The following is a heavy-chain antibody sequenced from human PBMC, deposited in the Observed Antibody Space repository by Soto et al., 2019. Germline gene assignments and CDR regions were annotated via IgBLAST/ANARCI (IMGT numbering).Heavy chain of an antibody. CDR2: ISYDGSNK. CDR3: ARDRCGGDCFVAY. V-gene: IGHV3-30*09. Sequence: QVQLVESGGGVVQPGRSLRLSCAASGFTFSSYAMHWVRQAPGKGLEWVAVISYDGSNKYYADSVKGRFAISRDNSRNTLYLQMNSLRAEDTAVYFCARDRCGGDCFVAYWGQGTLVTASS. J-gene: IGHJ4*02. CDR1: GFTFSSYA. D-gene: IGHD2-21*02.